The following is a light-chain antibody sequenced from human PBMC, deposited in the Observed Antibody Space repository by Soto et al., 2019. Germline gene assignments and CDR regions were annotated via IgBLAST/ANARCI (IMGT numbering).Light chain of an antibody. V-gene: IGKV4-1*01. Sequence: DIVMTQSPDFLAVYLGESSTITCKSSQTFLYRSSNKSYLAWYQQRPEQPPRLLIYWASTRQSGVPDRFVGSGSETDFTLTVNSLQAEDVAVYYCQQYYDSPRKKFGQGTKVDIK. CDR2: WAS. J-gene: IGKJ1*01. CDR1: QTFLYRSSNKSY. CDR3: QQYYDSPRKK.